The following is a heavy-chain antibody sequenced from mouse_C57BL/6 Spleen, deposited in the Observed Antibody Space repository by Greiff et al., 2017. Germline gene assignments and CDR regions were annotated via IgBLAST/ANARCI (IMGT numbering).Heavy chain of an antibody. D-gene: IGHD1-1*01. V-gene: IGHV1-4*01. CDR2: INPSSCYT. CDR3: ARAGEEDYGGAWFAY. J-gene: IGHJ3*01. Sequence: QVQLKESGAELARPGASVKMSCKASGYTFTSYTMHWVKQRPGQGLEWIGYINPSSCYTKYNQKFKDKATLTADKSSSTAYMQLSSLTSEDSAVYYCARAGEEDYGGAWFAYWGQGTLVTVSA. CDR1: GYTFTSYT.